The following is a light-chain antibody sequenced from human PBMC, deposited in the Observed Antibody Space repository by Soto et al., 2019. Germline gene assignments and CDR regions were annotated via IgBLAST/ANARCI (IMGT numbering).Light chain of an antibody. V-gene: IGKV3-11*01. J-gene: IGKJ4*01. CDR2: DAS. CDR3: QQRSRWSALT. Sequence: EVILTQFPANLSLSAGESATLSCRASQSVSYHLAWYQQKPGQAPRLLIYDASNRAPGIPPRFSGSGSGTDFTLTIRSLEPEDSAIYYCQQRSRWSALTVGGGTKVEI. CDR1: QSVSYH.